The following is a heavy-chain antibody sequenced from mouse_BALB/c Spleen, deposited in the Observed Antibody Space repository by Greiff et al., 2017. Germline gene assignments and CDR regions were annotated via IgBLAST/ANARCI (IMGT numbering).Heavy chain of an antibody. CDR3: ARDENYGSRYFDV. CDR2: IWAGGST. Sequence: QVQLKESGPGLVAPSQSLSITCTVSGFSLTSYGVHWVRQPPGKGLEWLGVIWAGGSTNYNSALMSRLSISKDNSKSQVFLKMNSLQTDDTAMYYCARDENYGSRYFDVWGAGTTVTVSS. V-gene: IGHV2-9*02. D-gene: IGHD1-1*01. CDR1: GFSLTSYG. J-gene: IGHJ1*01.